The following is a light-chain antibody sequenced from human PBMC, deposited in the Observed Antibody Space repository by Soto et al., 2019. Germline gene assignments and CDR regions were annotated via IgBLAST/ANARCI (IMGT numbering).Light chain of an antibody. CDR2: AAS. CDR1: QGISNY. V-gene: IGKV1-27*01. J-gene: IGKJ5*01. Sequence: DIQMTQSPSSLSASVGDRVTITCRANQGISNYLAWYQQKPGKVPKLLIYAASTLQSGVPSRFSGSGSGTDFTLTISRLQPEDVATYYCQKYNSGPQTFAQGTRLEIK. CDR3: QKYNSGPQT.